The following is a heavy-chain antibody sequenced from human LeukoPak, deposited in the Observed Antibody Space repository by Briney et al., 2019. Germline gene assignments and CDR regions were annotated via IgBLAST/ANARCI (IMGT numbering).Heavy chain of an antibody. CDR1: GYKFTSHW. Sequence: GESLKISXKGSGYKFTSHWIAWVRQMPGKGLEWMGIIFPDDSDTRYSPSFQGQVTISADKSISTAYLQWSSLKASDTAMYYCARRKGYYDTSGYYAFDYWGQGTMVTVSS. V-gene: IGHV5-51*01. D-gene: IGHD3-22*01. CDR2: IFPDDSDT. CDR3: ARRKGYYDTSGYYAFDY. J-gene: IGHJ4*02.